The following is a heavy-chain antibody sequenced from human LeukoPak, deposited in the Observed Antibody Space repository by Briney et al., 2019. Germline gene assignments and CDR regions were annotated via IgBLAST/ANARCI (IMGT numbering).Heavy chain of an antibody. CDR3: ARSRVNYGQTDY. V-gene: IGHV4-39*01. CDR1: GGSISSSSYY. CDR2: IYYSGST. D-gene: IGHD4-17*01. J-gene: IGHJ4*02. Sequence: SETLSLTCTVSGGSISSSSYYWGWIRQPPGKGLEWIGSIYYSGSTYYNPSLKSRVTISVDTSKNQFSRKLSSVTAADTAVYYCARSRVNYGQTDYWGQGTLVTVSS.